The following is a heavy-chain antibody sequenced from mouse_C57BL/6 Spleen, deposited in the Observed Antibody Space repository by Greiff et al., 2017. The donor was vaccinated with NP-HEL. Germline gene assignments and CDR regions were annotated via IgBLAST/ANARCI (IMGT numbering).Heavy chain of an antibody. Sequence: QVQLQQSGAELARPGASVKLSCKASGYTFTSYGISWVKQRTGQGLEWIGEIYPRSGNTYYNEKFKGKATLNADKSSSTAYMELRSLTSEDSAVYFCAYYDYDGYAMDYWGQGTSVTVSS. V-gene: IGHV1-81*01. CDR3: AYYDYDGYAMDY. D-gene: IGHD2-4*01. CDR1: GYTFTSYG. CDR2: IYPRSGNT. J-gene: IGHJ4*01.